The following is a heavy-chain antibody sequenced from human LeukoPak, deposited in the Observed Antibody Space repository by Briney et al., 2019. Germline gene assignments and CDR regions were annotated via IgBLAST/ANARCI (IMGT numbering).Heavy chain of an antibody. V-gene: IGHV1-69*04. J-gene: IGHJ4*02. D-gene: IGHD6-19*01. CDR3: ARAVAGKGGSYDY. CDR1: GGTFSSYA. Sequence: GASVKVSCKASGGTFSSYAISWVRQAPGQGLEWMGRIIPILGIANYAQKFQGRVTITADKSTSTAYMELSSLRSEDTAVYYCARAVAGKGGSYDYWGQGTLVTVSS. CDR2: IIPILGIA.